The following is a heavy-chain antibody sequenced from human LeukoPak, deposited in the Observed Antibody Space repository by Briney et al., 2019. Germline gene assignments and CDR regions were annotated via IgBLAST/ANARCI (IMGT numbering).Heavy chain of an antibody. CDR1: GFTFSSDA. Sequence: GGSLRLSCAASGFTFSSDAMSWVRQAPGKGLEWVSVIYRDGSTYYADSVKGRFTISRDNSKNTLSLQMNSLRAEDTALYYCAGAIGYFDFWGQGTLVTVSS. J-gene: IGHJ4*02. V-gene: IGHV3-23*03. CDR2: IYRDGST. D-gene: IGHD2-21*01. CDR3: AGAIGYFDF.